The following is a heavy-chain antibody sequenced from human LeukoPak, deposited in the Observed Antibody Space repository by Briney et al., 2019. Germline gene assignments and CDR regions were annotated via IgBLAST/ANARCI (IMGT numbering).Heavy chain of an antibody. CDR2: IIPIYGTA. J-gene: IGHJ6*02. CDR3: ARAIVATIGLFYYYGMDV. D-gene: IGHD5-12*01. V-gene: IGHV1-69*13. CDR1: GGTFSSYA. Sequence: SVKVSCKASGGTFSSYAISWVRQAPGQGLEWMGGIIPIYGTANYAQKLQGRVTITADESTTTAYMELSSLRSEDTAVYYCARAIVATIGLFYYYGMDVWGQGTTVTVSS.